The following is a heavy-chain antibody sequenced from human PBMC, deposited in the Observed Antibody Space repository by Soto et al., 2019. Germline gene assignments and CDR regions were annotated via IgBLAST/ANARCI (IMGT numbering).Heavy chain of an antibody. V-gene: IGHV3-11*01. Sequence: QVQLVESGGGLVKPGGSLRLSCAASGFTFSDYYMSWIRQAPGKGLEWVSYISSSGSTIYYADSVKGRFTISRDNAKNSLYLQMNSLRAEDTAVYYCARVVQSRDGYNSYYYYYYGMDVWGQGTTVTVSS. CDR3: ARVVQSRDGYNSYYYYYYGMDV. J-gene: IGHJ6*02. CDR2: ISSSGSTI. CDR1: GFTFSDYY. D-gene: IGHD5-12*01.